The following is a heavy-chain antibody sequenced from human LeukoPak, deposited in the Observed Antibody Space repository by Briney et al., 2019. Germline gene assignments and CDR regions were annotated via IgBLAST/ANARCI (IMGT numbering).Heavy chain of an antibody. D-gene: IGHD6-13*01. J-gene: IGHJ1*01. CDR1: GYTFTSYY. V-gene: IGHV1-46*01. CDR2: INPSGGST. Sequence: VASVKVSCKASGYTFTSYYMHWVRQAPGQGLEWMGIINPSGGSTSYAQKFQGRVTMTRDTSTSTVYMELSSLRSEDTAVYYCARDVEIAAADHPGAEYFQHWGQGTLVTVSS. CDR3: ARDVEIAAADHPGAEYFQH.